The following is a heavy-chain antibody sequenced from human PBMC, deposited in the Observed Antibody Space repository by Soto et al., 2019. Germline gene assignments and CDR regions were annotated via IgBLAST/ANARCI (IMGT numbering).Heavy chain of an antibody. CDR1: GFTSTSSA. V-gene: IGHV1-58*02. J-gene: IGHJ3*02. CDR2: IVVGSGNT. Sequence: SVKVSCKASGFTSTSSAMQWVRQARGQRLERIGWIVVGSGNTNYAQKFQERVTITRDMSTSTAYMELSSLRSEDTAVYYCAAVLQDRSLDSFEILSQRTILIVSS. CDR3: AAVLQDRSLDSFEI.